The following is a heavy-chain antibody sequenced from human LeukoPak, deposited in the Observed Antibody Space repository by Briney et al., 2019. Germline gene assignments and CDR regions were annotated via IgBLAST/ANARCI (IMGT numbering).Heavy chain of an antibody. V-gene: IGHV3-9*01. CDR2: NSWNSGSI. D-gene: IGHD3-22*01. Sequence: GRSLRLSCAASGFTFDDYAMHWVRQAPGKGLEWVSGNSWNSGSIGYADSVKGRFTVSRDNAKNSLYRQMNSLRAEDTALYYCAKGGTMIVDYWGQGTLVSVSS. CDR3: AKGGTMIVDY. J-gene: IGHJ4*02. CDR1: GFTFDDYA.